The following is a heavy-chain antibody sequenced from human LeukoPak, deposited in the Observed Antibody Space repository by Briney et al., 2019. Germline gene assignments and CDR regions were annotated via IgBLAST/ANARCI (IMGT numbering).Heavy chain of an antibody. V-gene: IGHV1-3*01. J-gene: IGHJ4*02. CDR3: TLTDYGDY. CDR2: INAGNGNT. CDR1: GYTFTSYA. Sequence: GASVTVSCTASGYTFTSYAVHWVRQAPGQRLEWMGWINAGNGNTKYLQKFQGRVTITRDTSASTAYMELSSLRSEDTAVYYCTLTDYGDYWGQGTLVTVSS.